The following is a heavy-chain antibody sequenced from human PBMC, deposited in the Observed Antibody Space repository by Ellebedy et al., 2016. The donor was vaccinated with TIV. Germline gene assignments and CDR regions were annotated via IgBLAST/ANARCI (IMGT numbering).Heavy chain of an antibody. CDR1: GFTFSNAW. J-gene: IGHJ4*02. Sequence: GESLKISCAASGFTFSNAWMSWVRQAPGKGLEWVGRIKSKTDGGTTDYAAPVKGRFTISRDDSKNTLYLQMNSLKTEDTAVYYCTTLTTVGITYYFDYWGQGTLVTVSS. V-gene: IGHV3-15*01. D-gene: IGHD4-23*01. CDR2: IKSKTDGGTT. CDR3: TTLTTVGITYYFDY.